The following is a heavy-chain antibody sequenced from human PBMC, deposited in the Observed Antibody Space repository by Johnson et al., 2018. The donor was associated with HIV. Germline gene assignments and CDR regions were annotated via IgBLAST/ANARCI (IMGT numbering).Heavy chain of an antibody. J-gene: IGHJ3*02. V-gene: IGHV3-13*01. CDR1: GFLFSSYD. CDR3: PRARVITFGGVIVRVGAFDI. Sequence: VQLVESGGGLVQPGGSLRLSCAASGFLFSSYDMHWVRQSPGTGLEWVSAIGTAGDTSYPASVQGRSTIYRENAKNSLYLQMNSLRAGDKAVYYCPRARVITFGGVIVRVGAFDIWGQGTMVTVSS. D-gene: IGHD3-16*02. CDR2: IGTAGDT.